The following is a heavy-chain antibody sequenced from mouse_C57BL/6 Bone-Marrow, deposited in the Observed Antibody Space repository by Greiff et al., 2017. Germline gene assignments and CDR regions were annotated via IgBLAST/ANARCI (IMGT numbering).Heavy chain of an antibody. Sequence: VQGVESGPGLVAPSPSLSLSCTASGFSLTSYGVSWVRQPPGKGLEWLGVIWGDGSTNYHSALISRLSISKDNSTSQVYLKLNSLQTDDTATYYCAKTPDDYDMDYWGQGTSVTVSS. D-gene: IGHD2-4*01. CDR2: IWGDGST. CDR1: GFSLTSYG. CDR3: AKTPDDYDMDY. V-gene: IGHV2-3*01. J-gene: IGHJ4*01.